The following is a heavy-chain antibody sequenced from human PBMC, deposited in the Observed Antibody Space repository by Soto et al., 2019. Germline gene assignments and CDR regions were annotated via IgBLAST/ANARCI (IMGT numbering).Heavy chain of an antibody. CDR1: GFTFSDHY. Sequence: GGSLRLSCVASGFTFSDHYMDWVRQAPGRGLEWVGRTRNKANSYTTEYAASVKGRFTISRDDSKNSLSLQINSLKIEDTAVYYCTTPRDNGYYSFDYWGQGTLVTVSS. V-gene: IGHV3-72*01. J-gene: IGHJ4*02. CDR3: TTPRDNGYYSFDY. D-gene: IGHD3-22*01. CDR2: TRNKANSYTT.